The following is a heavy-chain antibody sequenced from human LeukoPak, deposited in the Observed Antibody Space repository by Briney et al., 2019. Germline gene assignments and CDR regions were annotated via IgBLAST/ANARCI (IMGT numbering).Heavy chain of an antibody. CDR3: AKDLISPYYFDY. Sequence: PGGSLRLSCAASGFTFSSYEMNWVRQAPGKGLEWVSGIIPSGHTTYYADSVRGRFTISRDNSRNTVYLQMNSLRAEDTAVYYCAKDLISPYYFDYWGQGTLVTVSS. CDR2: IIPSGHTT. CDR1: GFTFSSYE. V-gene: IGHV3-23*01. D-gene: IGHD2-8*01. J-gene: IGHJ4*02.